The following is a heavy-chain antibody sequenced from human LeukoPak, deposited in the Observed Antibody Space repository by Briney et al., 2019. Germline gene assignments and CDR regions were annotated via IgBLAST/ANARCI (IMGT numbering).Heavy chain of an antibody. V-gene: IGHV4-59*12. J-gene: IGHJ4*02. CDR3: ARGQYSSSPVFDF. Sequence: PSETLSLTCSVSGDSISTCYWNWIRQPPGKGLEWIGYIYYTGSTNYNPSFKRRVTISLDTSKNQFSLKLSSVTAADTAVYYCARGQYSSSPVFDFWGQGTLVTVSS. CDR1: GDSISTCY. D-gene: IGHD6-6*01. CDR2: IYYTGST.